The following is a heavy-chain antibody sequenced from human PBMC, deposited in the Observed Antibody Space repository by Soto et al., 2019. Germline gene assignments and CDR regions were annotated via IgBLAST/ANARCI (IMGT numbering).Heavy chain of an antibody. J-gene: IGHJ4*02. CDR3: ARNPQGSYCYIGY. D-gene: IGHD3-10*01. CDR1: GFTFSSYA. CDR2: ISKDGNSK. Sequence: GESLKISCAASGFTFSSYAIHWVRQAPGKGLEWVTIISKDGNSKHYADSVKGRFTISRDNSKNTLFLQINSLRGEDTAVFFCARNPQGSYCYIGYWGQGTPVTVSS. V-gene: IGHV3-30*14.